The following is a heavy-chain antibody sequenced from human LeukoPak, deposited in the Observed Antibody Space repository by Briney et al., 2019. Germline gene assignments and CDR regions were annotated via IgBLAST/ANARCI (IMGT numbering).Heavy chain of an antibody. D-gene: IGHD6-6*01. V-gene: IGHV4-30-2*01. Sequence: SETLSLTCAVSGGSISSGGYSWSWIRQPPGKGLEWIGYIYHSGSTYYNPSLKSRVTISVDRSKNQFSLKLSSVTAADTAVYYCARTSIAARRVNVFDIWDQGTMVTVSS. CDR2: IYHSGST. CDR3: ARTSIAARRVNVFDI. CDR1: GGSISSGGYS. J-gene: IGHJ3*02.